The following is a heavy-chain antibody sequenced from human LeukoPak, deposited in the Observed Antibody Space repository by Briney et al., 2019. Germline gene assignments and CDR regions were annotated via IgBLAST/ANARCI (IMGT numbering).Heavy chain of an antibody. J-gene: IGHJ4*02. D-gene: IGHD3-9*01. CDR3: ARDFEGSDY. CDR1: GFTFSDYY. V-gene: IGHV3-11*04. Sequence: GGSLRLSCAASGFTFSDYYMNWIRQAPGKGLEWVSYISPGGSSIYYADSVKGRFTISRDNAKIALYLQMNSLRAEDTAVYYCARDFEGSDYWGQGTLVTVSS. CDR2: ISPGGSSI.